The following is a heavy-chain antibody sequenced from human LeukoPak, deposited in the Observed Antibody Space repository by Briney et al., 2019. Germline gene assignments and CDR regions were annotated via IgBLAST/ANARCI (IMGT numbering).Heavy chain of an antibody. CDR3: TRSRGYSYGSPYGMDV. D-gene: IGHD5-18*01. J-gene: IGHJ6*02. V-gene: IGHV3-73*01. CDR2: IRSKANSYAT. CDR1: GFTFSGSA. Sequence: GGSLRLSCAASGFTFSGSAMPWVRQASGKGLEWVGRIRSKANSYATAYAASVKGRFTISRDDSKNTAYLQMNSLKTEDTAVYYCTRSRGYSYGSPYGMDVWGQGTTVTVSS.